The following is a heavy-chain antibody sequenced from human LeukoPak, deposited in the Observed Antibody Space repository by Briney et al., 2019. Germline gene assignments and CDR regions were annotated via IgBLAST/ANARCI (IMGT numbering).Heavy chain of an antibody. CDR1: GGSISSYY. D-gene: IGHD3-10*01. J-gene: IGHJ5*02. CDR3: ALGGVGWFDP. Sequence: SETLSLTCTVSGGSISSYYWSWIRQPPGKGLEWIGYIYYSGSTNYNPSLKSRVTISVDTSKNQFSLKLSSVTAADTAVYYCALGGVGWFDPWGQGTLVTVSS. CDR2: IYYSGST. V-gene: IGHV4-59*12.